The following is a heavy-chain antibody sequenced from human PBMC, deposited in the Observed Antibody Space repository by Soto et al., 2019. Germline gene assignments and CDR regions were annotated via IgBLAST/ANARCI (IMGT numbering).Heavy chain of an antibody. CDR2: IFHSGST. Sequence: PSETLSLTCAVSGASLRSNNWWRWVRQPPGKGLEWIGEIFHSGSTHYNPSLKPRVTISVDTSKNQLSLRLSSVTAADTAVYYCARVYGGSYSDSWGQGTLVTVSS. J-gene: IGHJ4*02. D-gene: IGHD1-26*01. CDR3: ARVYGGSYSDS. CDR1: GASLRSNNW. V-gene: IGHV4-4*02.